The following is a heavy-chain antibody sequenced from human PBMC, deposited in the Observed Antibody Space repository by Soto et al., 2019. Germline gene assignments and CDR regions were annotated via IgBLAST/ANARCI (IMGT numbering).Heavy chain of an antibody. V-gene: IGHV4-61*01. Sequence: TLSLTCNVSGGSVSGGSYYWSWIRQPPGKGLEWTGYLFSSGSTNYNRSLKSRVSVSVDTSRNQFSLKVSSVTAADTAVYYCARGKGSSGGYFDYWGRGTLVTVSS. CDR1: GGSVSGGSYY. CDR3: ARGKGSSGGYFDY. CDR2: LFSSGST. D-gene: IGHD3-22*01. J-gene: IGHJ4*02.